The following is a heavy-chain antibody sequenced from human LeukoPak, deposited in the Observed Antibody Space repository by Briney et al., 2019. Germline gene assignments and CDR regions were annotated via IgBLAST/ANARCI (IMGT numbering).Heavy chain of an antibody. CDR3: AKAHERTYYYGGGYFPAVERNHFYYMDV. CDR2: ISNSGDDT. V-gene: IGHV3-23*01. Sequence: GGSLRLSCTTSGFTFNRFALTWVRRAPGRGLEWVSTISNSGDDTSYADSVRGRFTISRDMSKNTLYLQMYSLRADDTAIYYCAKAHERTYYYGGGYFPAVERNHFYYMDVWGKGTTVIVSS. J-gene: IGHJ6*03. CDR1: GFTFNRFA. D-gene: IGHD3-10*01.